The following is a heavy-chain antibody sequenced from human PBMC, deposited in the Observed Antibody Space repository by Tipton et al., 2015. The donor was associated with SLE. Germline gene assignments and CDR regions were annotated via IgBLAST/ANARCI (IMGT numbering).Heavy chain of an antibody. Sequence: SLRLSCAASGFTFSNYAMSWVRQAPGKGLEWVGRIKSKADGGTTDYVAPVKGRFTMSRDDSKKTLYLQMNSLKTEDTAVYYCIPRGYSGYWGQGTLVTVSS. V-gene: IGHV3-15*01. CDR1: GFTFSNYA. CDR3: IPRGYSGY. J-gene: IGHJ4*02. CDR2: IKSKADGGTT. D-gene: IGHD5-12*01.